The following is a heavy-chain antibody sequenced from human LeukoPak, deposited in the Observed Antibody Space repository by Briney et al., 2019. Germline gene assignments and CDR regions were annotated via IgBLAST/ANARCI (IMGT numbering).Heavy chain of an antibody. D-gene: IGHD2-2*01. CDR1: DGSISIYY. CDR3: ARLQYCSGTSCYWFDP. Sequence: SETLSLTCTVSDGSISIYYWSWIRQPPGKGLEWIGYVYSSGNTNYSPSLKGRAIISADTSKNQFSLRLSSVTAADTAVYYCARLQYCSGTSCYWFDPWGQGTLVTVSS. CDR2: VYSSGNT. V-gene: IGHV4-59*12. J-gene: IGHJ5*02.